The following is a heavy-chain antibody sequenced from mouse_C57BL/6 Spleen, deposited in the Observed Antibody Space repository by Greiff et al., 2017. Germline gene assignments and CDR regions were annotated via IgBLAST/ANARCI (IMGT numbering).Heavy chain of an antibody. CDR2: ISGGSGNT. CDR1: GFTFSSYT. CDR3: ARQDGNLAWFAY. D-gene: IGHD2-1*01. V-gene: IGHV5-9*01. Sequence: EVKLVESGGGLVKPGGSLKLSCAASGFTFSSYTMSWVRQTPEKRLEWVATISGGSGNTYYPDSVKGRFTISRDNAKNTLYLQMSSLRSEDTALYYFARQDGNLAWFAYWGQGTLVTVSA. J-gene: IGHJ3*01.